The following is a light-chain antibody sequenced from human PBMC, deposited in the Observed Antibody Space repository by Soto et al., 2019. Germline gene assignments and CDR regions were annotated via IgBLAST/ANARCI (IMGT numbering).Light chain of an antibody. CDR1: QTISIY. J-gene: IGKJ2*01. Sequence: DIQMTQSPSSLSASVGDRVTITCRASQTISIYLNWYQQKPGKAPKLLIYAASRLQSGVPPRFNGSGYGTDFTLTISSLQPEDFATYYCQQSYSTPMYTFGQGTKLEIK. V-gene: IGKV1-39*01. CDR2: AAS. CDR3: QQSYSTPMYT.